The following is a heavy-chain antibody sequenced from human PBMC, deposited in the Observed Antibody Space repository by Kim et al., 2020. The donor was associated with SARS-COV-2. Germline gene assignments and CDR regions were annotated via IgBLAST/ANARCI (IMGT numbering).Heavy chain of an antibody. CDR1: GFTFSSYA. Sequence: GGSLRLSCAASGFTFSSYAMSWVRQAPGKGLEWVSAISGSGGSTYYADSVKGRFTISRDNSKNTLYLQMNSLRAEDTAVYYCAKRFSRDGYNRSPQFYYYYGMDVWGQGTTVTVSS. CDR2: ISGSGGST. D-gene: IGHD5-12*01. V-gene: IGHV3-23*01. J-gene: IGHJ6*02. CDR3: AKRFSRDGYNRSPQFYYYYGMDV.